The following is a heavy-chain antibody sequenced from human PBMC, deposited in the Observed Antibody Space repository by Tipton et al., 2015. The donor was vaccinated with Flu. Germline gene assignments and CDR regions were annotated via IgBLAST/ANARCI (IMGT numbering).Heavy chain of an antibody. Sequence: QVQLVQSGGGVVQPGGSLRLSCVASGFTFSNYGLHWVRQAPGKRLEWVALIRHYVTNTYYVDSVRGRFTISRDNSKNTVYLQMNNLRGEDTAVYSCAKVIPELVAGLDSWGQGTLVTVSS. D-gene: IGHD6-19*01. CDR2: IRHYVTNT. CDR1: GFTFSNYG. V-gene: IGHV3-30*02. J-gene: IGHJ4*02. CDR3: AKVIPELVAGLDS.